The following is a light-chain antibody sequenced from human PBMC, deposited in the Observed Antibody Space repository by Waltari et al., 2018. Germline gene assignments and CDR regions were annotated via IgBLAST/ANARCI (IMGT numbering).Light chain of an antibody. J-gene: IGLJ1*01. Sequence: SSELTQDPAVSVALGQTVKITCQGDSLRIYYANWYRQRPGQAPLLVMYGKNNRPSGIPDRFSGSYSGDTASLTITGAQAEDEADYYCNSRDSDGNPFVFGPATKVTVL. CDR3: NSRDSDGNPFV. CDR2: GKN. CDR1: SLRIYY. V-gene: IGLV3-19*01.